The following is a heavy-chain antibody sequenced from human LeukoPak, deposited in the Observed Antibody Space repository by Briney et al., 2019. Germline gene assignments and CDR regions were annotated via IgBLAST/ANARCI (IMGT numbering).Heavy chain of an antibody. D-gene: IGHD3-3*01. CDR1: GFTFSSYW. V-gene: IGHV3-74*01. J-gene: IGHJ4*02. CDR3: VRVSRTTIFGEVTYSPDY. CDR2: VNSDGSST. Sequence: GGSLRLSCAASGFTFSSYWMYWVRQAPGKGLVWVSRVNSDGSSTSYADSVKGRFTISRDNAKNTLYLQMNSLRAEDTAVYYCVRVSRTTIFGEVTYSPDYWGQGTLVTVSS.